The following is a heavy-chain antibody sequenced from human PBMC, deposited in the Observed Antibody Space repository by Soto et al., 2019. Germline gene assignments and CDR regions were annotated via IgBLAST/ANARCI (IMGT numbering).Heavy chain of an antibody. CDR2: IKQSGSDR. D-gene: IGHD3-10*01. J-gene: IGHJ5*02. CDR1: GFTFSSYW. Sequence: EVQLVESGGSLVQPGGSLRLSCAASGFTFSSYWMSWVRQAPGKGLEWVAHIKQSGSDRYYVDSVRGRFTISRDNAKNSLYLHMNSLRVDDTAMYYCASVKSWAVSPWGQGTLVTVSS. V-gene: IGHV3-7*01. CDR3: ASVKSWAVSP.